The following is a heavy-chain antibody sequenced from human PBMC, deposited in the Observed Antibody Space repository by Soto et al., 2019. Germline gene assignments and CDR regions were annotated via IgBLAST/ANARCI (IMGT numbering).Heavy chain of an antibody. D-gene: IGHD3-16*01. J-gene: IGHJ4*02. CDR2: INHSGST. CDR1: GGSFSGYY. V-gene: IGHV4-34*01. Sequence: QVQLQQWGAGLLKPSETLSLTCAVYGGSFSGYYWSWIRQPPGKGLEWIGEINHSGSTNYNPSLKSRVTISVDTSKNQFSLKLSSVTAADTAVYYCARRDGGGNWGQGTLVTVSS. CDR3: ARRDGGGN.